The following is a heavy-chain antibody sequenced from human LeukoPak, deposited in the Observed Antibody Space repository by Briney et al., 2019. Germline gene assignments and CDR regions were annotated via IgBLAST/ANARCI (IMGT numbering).Heavy chain of an antibody. CDR1: GFTFSSNA. Sequence: GGSLRLSCAASGFTFSSNAMSWVRQAPGKGLEWVSSITGSGGNTFYADSVKGRFTISRDNSKNTLHLQMNSLRAEDTAVYYCARDGFWGNFFDYWGQGTLVTVSS. V-gene: IGHV3-23*01. CDR2: ITGSGGNT. D-gene: IGHD3-16*01. J-gene: IGHJ4*02. CDR3: ARDGFWGNFFDY.